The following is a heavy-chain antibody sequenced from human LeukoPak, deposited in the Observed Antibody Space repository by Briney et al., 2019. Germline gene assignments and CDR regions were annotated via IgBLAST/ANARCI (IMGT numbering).Heavy chain of an antibody. Sequence: GGSLRFSCAASGFTVSSNYMSWVRQAPGKGLEWVSVIYSGGSTYYADSVKGRFTISRDNSKNTLYLQMNSLRAEDTAVYYCARDTAMPYYYGMDVWGQGTTVTVSS. V-gene: IGHV3-53*01. CDR3: ARDTAMPYYYGMDV. CDR2: IYSGGST. J-gene: IGHJ6*02. D-gene: IGHD5-18*01. CDR1: GFTVSSNY.